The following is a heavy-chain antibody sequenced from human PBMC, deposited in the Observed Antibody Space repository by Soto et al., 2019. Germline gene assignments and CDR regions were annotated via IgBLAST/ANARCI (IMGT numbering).Heavy chain of an antibody. CDR2: IYYSGST. J-gene: IGHJ4*02. CDR3: ARGFRITMVRGVISSFDY. D-gene: IGHD3-10*01. Sequence: SETLSLTCTVSGGSISSGDYYWSWIRQPPGKGLEWIGYIYYSGSTYYNPSLKSRVTISVDTSKNQFSLKLSSVTAADTAVYYCARGFRITMVRGVISSFDYWGQGTLVTVSS. CDR1: GGSISSGDYY. V-gene: IGHV4-30-4*01.